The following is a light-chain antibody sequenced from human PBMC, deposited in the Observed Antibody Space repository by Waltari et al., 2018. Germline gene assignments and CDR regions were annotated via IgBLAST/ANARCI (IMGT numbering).Light chain of an antibody. CDR1: SGSVSSSYS. V-gene: IGLV8-61*01. J-gene: IGLJ3*02. CDR2: NTN. CDR3: VLYMGSAMV. Sequence: QTVVTQEPSFSVSPGATVTLTCGLTSGSVSSSYSPVWYQQTPGQAPRTLIYNTNTRSSGVPDRFSGSILGNKAALTITGAQADDESDYYCVLYMGSAMVFGGGTKLTVL.